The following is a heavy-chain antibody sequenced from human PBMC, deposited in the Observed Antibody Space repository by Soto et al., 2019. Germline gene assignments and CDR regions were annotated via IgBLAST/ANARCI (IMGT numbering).Heavy chain of an antibody. CDR2: IIPMLAAP. V-gene: IGHV1-69*01. CDR1: GGSFRTYA. Sequence: QGQLVQSGAELKKPGSSVKVSCKASGGSFRTYAMNWVRQAPGQGLEWMGGIIPMLAAPTYAQKFQGRLTVTATESTTAVYMELSSLNSEDTAVSYCAIPGPPSPALIWFFGLWGRGTLVTVSS. CDR3: AIPGPPSPALIWFFGL. J-gene: IGHJ2*01.